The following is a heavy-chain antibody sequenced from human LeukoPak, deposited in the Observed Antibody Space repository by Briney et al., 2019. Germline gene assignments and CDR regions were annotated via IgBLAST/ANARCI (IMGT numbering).Heavy chain of an antibody. J-gene: IGHJ4*02. V-gene: IGHV4-59*01. CDR3: ARYSSGRYGDFDY. D-gene: IGHD6-19*01. Sequence: PSETLSLTCTVSGGSISSYYWSWIRQPPGKGLEWIGYIYYSGSTNYNPSLKSRVTISVDTSKSQFSLKLSSVTAADTAVYYCARYSSGRYGDFDYWGQGILVTVSS. CDR2: IYYSGST. CDR1: GGSISSYY.